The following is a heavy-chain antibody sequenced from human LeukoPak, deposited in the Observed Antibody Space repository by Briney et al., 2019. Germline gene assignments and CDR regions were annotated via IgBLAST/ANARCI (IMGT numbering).Heavy chain of an antibody. V-gene: IGHV3-7*01. CDR1: GFTFSSYW. CDR2: IKQDGSEK. Sequence: GGSLRLSCAASGFTFSSYWMSWVRQAPGKGLERVANIKQDGSEKYYVDSVKGRFTISRDNAKNSLYLQMNSLRAEDTAVYYCARDRFRGVVVPAAIGNWGQGTLVTVSS. CDR3: ARDRFRGVVVPAAIGN. D-gene: IGHD2-2*01. J-gene: IGHJ4*02.